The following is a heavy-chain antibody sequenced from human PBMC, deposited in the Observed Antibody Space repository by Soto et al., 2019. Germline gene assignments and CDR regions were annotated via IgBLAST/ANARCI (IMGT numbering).Heavy chain of an antibody. Sequence: QVQLEESGPGLVRPSETLSLTCTVSGGSIGTYSWSWIRKPPGKGLEWIGYVYSNGLITYAPSLKSLVSSSTDISKTQFARKVTSGTAADSGVYFWARKGRLQLDGFDYWGQGAIVGVSS. D-gene: IGHD4-4*01. CDR2: VYSNGLI. CDR1: GGSIGTYS. CDR3: ARKGRLQLDGFDY. V-gene: IGHV4-59*01. J-gene: IGHJ4*02.